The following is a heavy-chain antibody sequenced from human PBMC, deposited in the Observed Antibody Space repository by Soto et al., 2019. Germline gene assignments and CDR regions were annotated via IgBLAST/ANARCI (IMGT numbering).Heavy chain of an antibody. CDR1: GYTFTSYD. Sequence: QVQLVQSGAEVKKPGASVKVSCKASGYTFTSYDINWVRQATGQGLEWMGWMNPNSGNKGYAQKFQGRXTXTXXTSISTAYMELSSLRSEDTAVYYCASTLYGDHVDYWGQGTLVTVSS. V-gene: IGHV1-8*01. CDR2: MNPNSGNK. J-gene: IGHJ4*02. CDR3: ASTLYGDHVDY. D-gene: IGHD4-17*01.